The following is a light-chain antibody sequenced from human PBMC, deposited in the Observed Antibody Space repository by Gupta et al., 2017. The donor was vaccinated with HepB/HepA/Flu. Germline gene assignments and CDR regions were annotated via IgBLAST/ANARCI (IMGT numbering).Light chain of an antibody. J-gene: IGKJ2*01. CDR1: QSVSSSY. CDR3: QQYGSEPPMYT. CDR2: GAS. Sequence: EIVLTQSPGTLSLSPGERATLSCRASQSVSSSYLAWYQQKPGQAPRLLIYGASSRATGITDRFSGSGSGTDFTLTISRREPEDFAVYYCQQYGSEPPMYTFGQGTKMEIK. V-gene: IGKV3-20*01.